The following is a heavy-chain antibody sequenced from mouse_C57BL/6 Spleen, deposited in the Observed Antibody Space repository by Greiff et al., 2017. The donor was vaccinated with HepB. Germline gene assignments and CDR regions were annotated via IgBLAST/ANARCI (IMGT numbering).Heavy chain of an antibody. CDR2: IYPGDGDT. D-gene: IGHD1-1*01. J-gene: IGHJ3*01. V-gene: IGHV1-80*01. CDR1: GYAFSSYW. Sequence: VQLQQSGAELVKPGASVKISCKASGYAFSSYWMNWVKQRPGKGLEWIGQIYPGDGDTNYNGKFKGKATLTADKSSSTAYIQLSSLTSEDSAVYFCARWGTTVVSYWGQVTLVTVAA. CDR3: ARWGTTVVSY.